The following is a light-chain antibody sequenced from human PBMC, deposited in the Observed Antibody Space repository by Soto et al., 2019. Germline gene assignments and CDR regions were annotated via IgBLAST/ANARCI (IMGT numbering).Light chain of an antibody. V-gene: IGKV1-39*01. J-gene: IGKJ5*01. CDR2: TAS. CDR3: PQTYNPPVP. Sequence: DIQMTQSPSSLSGSVGDRVTITCRASQSINNYLNWYQKKPGKAPKLLMYTASSLQSGVPSRFSGSGSGTDFTLTIDSLQPEDFTTYFCPQTYNPPVPFGQGTRPEVK. CDR1: QSINNY.